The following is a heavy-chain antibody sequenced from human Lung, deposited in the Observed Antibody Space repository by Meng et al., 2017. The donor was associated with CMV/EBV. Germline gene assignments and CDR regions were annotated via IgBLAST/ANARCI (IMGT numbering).Heavy chain of an antibody. Sequence: SETLSLXXTVSGGSISSSSYYWGWIRQPPGKGLEWIGSIYYSGSTYYNPSLKSRVTISVDTSKNQFSLKLSSVTAADTAVYYCASESPEYQWLEDYYYGMDVWGQGNXVTGAS. CDR2: IYYSGST. CDR1: GGSISSSSYY. CDR3: ASESPEYQWLEDYYYGMDV. D-gene: IGHD6-19*01. J-gene: IGHJ6*01. V-gene: IGHV4-39*07.